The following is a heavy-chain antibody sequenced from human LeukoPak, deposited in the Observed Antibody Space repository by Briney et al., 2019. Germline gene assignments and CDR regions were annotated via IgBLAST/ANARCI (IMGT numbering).Heavy chain of an antibody. J-gene: IGHJ4*02. V-gene: IGHV3-30*03. CDR3: AREHGDYYFDY. CDR2: ISYDGSNK. Sequence: GRSLSLSCAASGFTFSSYGMHWVRQAPGKGLEWVAVISYDGSNKYYADSVKGRFTISRDNAKNSLYLQMNSLRAEDTAVYYCAREHGDYYFDYWGQGTLVTVSS. CDR1: GFTFSSYG. D-gene: IGHD4-17*01.